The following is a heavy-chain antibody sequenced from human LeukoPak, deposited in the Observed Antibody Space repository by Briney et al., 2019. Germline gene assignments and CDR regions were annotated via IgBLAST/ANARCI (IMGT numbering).Heavy chain of an antibody. V-gene: IGHV3-23*01. J-gene: IGHJ3*02. CDR3: AKDFGRGYNWNRGAFDI. D-gene: IGHD1-20*01. Sequence: GGSLRLSCAASGFTFSSYAMSWVRQAPGKGLEWVSAISGSGGSTYYADSVKGRFTISRDNSKNTLYLQMNSLRAEDTAVYYRAKDFGRGYNWNRGAFDIWGQGTMVTVSS. CDR2: ISGSGGST. CDR1: GFTFSSYA.